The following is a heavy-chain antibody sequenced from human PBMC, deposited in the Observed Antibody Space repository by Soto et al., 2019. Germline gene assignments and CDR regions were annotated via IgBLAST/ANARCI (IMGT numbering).Heavy chain of an antibody. CDR3: AREGRGKKAGYNGLVSLGY. J-gene: IGHJ4*01. CDR1: GSRFSNYV. D-gene: IGHD2-2*02. CDR2: IIPIFNST. V-gene: IGHV1-69*06. Sequence: QVQLVQSGAEVKTPGSSLKVSCKVSGSRFSNYVISWVRQAPGHGLEWLGRIIPIFNSTKYAQNFQGRVTITADKSTCTASLELSSLRSDDTAVYYWAREGRGKKAGYNGLVSLGYWGHGTLVTVAS.